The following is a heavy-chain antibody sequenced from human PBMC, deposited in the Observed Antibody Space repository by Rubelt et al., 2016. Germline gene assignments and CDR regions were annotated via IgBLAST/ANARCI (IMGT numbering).Heavy chain of an antibody. J-gene: IGHJ3*02. CDR3: ARGPRGIDAFDI. CDR2: ISGSGGSI. V-gene: IGHV3-23*04. CDR1: GFTVSSNY. Sequence: EVQLVESGGGLVKPGGSLRLSCAASGFTVSSNYMSWVRQAPGKGLEWVSAISGSGGSIDYEDSVKGRFTISRDNSKNTLYLQMNSLRAEDTAVYYCARGPRGIDAFDIWGQGTMVTVSS.